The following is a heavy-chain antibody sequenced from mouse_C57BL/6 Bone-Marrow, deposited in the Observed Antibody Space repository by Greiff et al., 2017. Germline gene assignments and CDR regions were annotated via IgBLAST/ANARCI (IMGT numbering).Heavy chain of an antibody. CDR3: ATDDGYSFAY. D-gene: IGHD2-3*01. CDR2: INPSNGGT. J-gene: IGHJ3*01. Sequence: VKLQESGTELVKPGASVKLSCKASGYPLPSYGMPGVKQRPGQGLEWIGNINPSNGGTNYNEKFKSKATLTVDKSSSTAYMQLSSLTSEDSAVYYCATDDGYSFAYWGQGTLVTVSA. CDR1: GYPLPSYG. V-gene: IGHV1-53*01.